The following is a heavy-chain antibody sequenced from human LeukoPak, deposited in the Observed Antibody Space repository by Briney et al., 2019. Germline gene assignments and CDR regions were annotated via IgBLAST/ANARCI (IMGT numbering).Heavy chain of an antibody. D-gene: IGHD1-26*01. CDR2: TNQDGSEE. V-gene: IGHV3-7*01. CDR1: GFTFSTYW. J-gene: IGHJ4*02. CDR3: ARGDPWELLSY. Sequence: GRSLRLSCAASGFTFSTYWMTWVRQAPGKGLEWVANTNQDGSEEYYVDSVKGRFTISRDNAKSSLFLQMDSLRAEDTAVYYCARGDPWELLSYWGQGTLVTVSS.